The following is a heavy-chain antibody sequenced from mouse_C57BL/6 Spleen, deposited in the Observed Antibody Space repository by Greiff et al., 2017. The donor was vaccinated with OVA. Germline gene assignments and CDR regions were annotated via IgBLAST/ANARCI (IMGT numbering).Heavy chain of an antibody. J-gene: IGHJ2*01. CDR1: GFSLSTSGMG. D-gene: IGHD2-3*01. CDR3: ARLYDGYSLYYFDY. Sequence: ESGPGILQSSQTLSLTCSFSGFSLSTSGMGVSWIRQPSGKGLEWLAHIYWDDDKRYNPSLKSRLTISKDTSRNQVFLKITSVDTADTATYYCARLYDGYSLYYFDYWGQGTTLTVSS. V-gene: IGHV8-12*01. CDR2: IYWDDDK.